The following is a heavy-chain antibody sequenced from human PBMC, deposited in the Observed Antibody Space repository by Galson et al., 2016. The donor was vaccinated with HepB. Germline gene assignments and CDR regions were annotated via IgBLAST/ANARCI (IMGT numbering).Heavy chain of an antibody. Sequence: SLRLSCAASGFTFNAYAMSWVRQSPGKGLEWVSAITSSGVGTFYTDSVKGRFTISRDNSKNTLYLQMNSLRVEDTATYFCAQRRLGLGNFYFDYWGRGTLVTVSS. CDR1: GFTFNAYA. J-gene: IGHJ4*02. CDR3: AQRRLGLGNFYFDY. D-gene: IGHD3-16*01. CDR2: ITSSGVGT. V-gene: IGHV3-23*01.